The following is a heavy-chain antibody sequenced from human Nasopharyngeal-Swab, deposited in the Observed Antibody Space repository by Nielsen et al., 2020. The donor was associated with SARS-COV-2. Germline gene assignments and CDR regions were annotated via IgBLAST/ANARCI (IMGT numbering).Heavy chain of an antibody. Sequence: GESLKISCKGSGYSFTSYWIGWVRQMPGKGLEWMAIIYPGDFDTKYNPSFEGQVIISADKSISTAYLQWNSLEASDTAMYYCARHGGGGIFSPFDWWGLGTQVTVSS. D-gene: IGHD3-16*01. CDR2: IYPGDFDT. V-gene: IGHV5-51*01. CDR3: ARHGGGGIFSPFDW. J-gene: IGHJ4*02. CDR1: GYSFTSYW.